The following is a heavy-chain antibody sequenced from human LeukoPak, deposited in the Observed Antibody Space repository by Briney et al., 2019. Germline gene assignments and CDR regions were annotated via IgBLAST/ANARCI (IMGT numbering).Heavy chain of an antibody. CDR3: ARERVGYSYGATCFDY. Sequence: GGSLRLSCAASGFTFSSSSMNWVRQAPGRGLEWVSSISSSSSYIYYADSVKGRFTISRDNAKNSLYLQMNSLRAEDTAVYYCARERVGYSYGATCFDYWGQGTLVTVSS. CDR2: ISSSSSYI. D-gene: IGHD5-18*01. J-gene: IGHJ4*02. CDR1: GFTFSSSS. V-gene: IGHV3-21*01.